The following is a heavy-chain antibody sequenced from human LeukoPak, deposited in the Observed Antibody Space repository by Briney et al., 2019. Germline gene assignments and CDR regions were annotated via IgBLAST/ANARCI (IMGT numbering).Heavy chain of an antibody. D-gene: IGHD3-10*01. V-gene: IGHV3-30*04. CDR3: ARDVSSGSPQSLDY. Sequence: PGRSLRLSCAASGFTFSSSALHWARQAPGKGLEWVAVISNDGNHKYYPDSVKGRFTISRDNAKNSLYLQMNSLRAEDTAVYYCARDVSSGSPQSLDYWGQGTLVTVSS. CDR2: ISNDGNHK. J-gene: IGHJ4*02. CDR1: GFTFSSSA.